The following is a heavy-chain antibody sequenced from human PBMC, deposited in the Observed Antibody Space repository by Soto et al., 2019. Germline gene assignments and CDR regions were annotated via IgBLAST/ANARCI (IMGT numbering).Heavy chain of an antibody. CDR3: AHSTSGYYLPYFHL. V-gene: IGHV2-5*01. CDR2: IYWNEDK. J-gene: IGHJ1*01. Sequence: QITLKESGPTLAKPTQTLTLTCTFSGFSSSTSGASVGWFRQPPGKPLEWLALIYWNEDKRYTPSLKSRLTISKDTSKDHVVLSMTDMDPADTATYFCAHSTSGYYLPYFHLWAQGTLVTVS. CDR1: GFSSSTSGAS. D-gene: IGHD3-22*01.